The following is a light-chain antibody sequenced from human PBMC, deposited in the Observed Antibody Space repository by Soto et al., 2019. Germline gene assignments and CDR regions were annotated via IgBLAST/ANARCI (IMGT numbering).Light chain of an antibody. CDR1: SSDVGSYNR. V-gene: IGLV2-18*02. J-gene: IGLJ1*01. CDR2: EVS. Sequence: QPVLTQPPSVSGSPGQSDTNYCTGTSSDVGSYNRVSWYQQPPGTAPQLMIYEVSNRPSGVPDRFSGSKSGNTASLTISGLQAEDEADYYCSSYTSSSTYVFGTGTQLTVL. CDR3: SSYTSSSTYV.